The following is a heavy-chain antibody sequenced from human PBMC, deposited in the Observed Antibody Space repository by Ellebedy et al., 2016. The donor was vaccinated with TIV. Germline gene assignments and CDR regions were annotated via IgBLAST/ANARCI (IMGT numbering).Heavy chain of an antibody. J-gene: IGHJ1*01. CDR2: IYYSGST. CDR3: ARISVYCSSTSCHGGYFQH. Sequence: GSLRLXCTVSGGSISSYYWSWIRQPPGKGLEWIGYIYYSGSTNYNPSLKSRVTISVDTSKNQFSLKLSSVTAADTAVYYCARISVYCSSTSCHGGYFQHWGQGTLVTVSS. CDR1: GGSISSYY. D-gene: IGHD2-2*01. V-gene: IGHV4-59*01.